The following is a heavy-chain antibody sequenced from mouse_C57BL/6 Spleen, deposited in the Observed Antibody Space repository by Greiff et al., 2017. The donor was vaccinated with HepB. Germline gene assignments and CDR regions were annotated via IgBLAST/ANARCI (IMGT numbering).Heavy chain of an antibody. CDR1: GYTFTSYW. J-gene: IGHJ2*01. Sequence: VQLQQPGAELVMPGASVKLSCKASGYTFTSYWMHWVKQRPGQGLEWIGEIDPSDSYTNYNQKFKGKSTLTVDKSSSTAYMQLSSLTSEDSAVYYCARGGVDGPFDYWGQGTTLTVSS. CDR3: ARGGVDGPFDY. D-gene: IGHD1-1*02. CDR2: IDPSDSYT. V-gene: IGHV1-69*01.